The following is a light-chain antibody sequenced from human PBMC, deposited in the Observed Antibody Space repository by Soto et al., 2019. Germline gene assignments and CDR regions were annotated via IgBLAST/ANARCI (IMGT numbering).Light chain of an antibody. J-gene: IGLJ1*01. Sequence: QSALTQPASVSGSPGQSITISCTGTSSDVGRYNYVSWYQQHPGKAPKLIIYDVINRPSGVSNRFSGSKSGNTASLTISGLQDEDEADYYCNSYTSSSTYVFGTGTKLTVL. CDR1: SSDVGRYNY. CDR3: NSYTSSSTYV. V-gene: IGLV2-14*03. CDR2: DVI.